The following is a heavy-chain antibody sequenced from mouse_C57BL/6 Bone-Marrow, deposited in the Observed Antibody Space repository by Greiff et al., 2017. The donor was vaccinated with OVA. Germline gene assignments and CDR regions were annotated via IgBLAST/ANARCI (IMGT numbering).Heavy chain of an antibody. CDR1: GFTFSDYY. V-gene: IGHV5-12*01. CDR2: ISNGGGST. Sequence: DVMLVESGGGLVQPGGSLKLSCAASGFTFSDYYMYWVRQTPEKRLEWVAYISNGGGSTYYTDTVKGRFTSSRDNAKNTRYLQMSRLKSEDTAMYYCARTQGAMDYWGQGTSVTVSS. CDR3: ARTQGAMDY. J-gene: IGHJ4*01.